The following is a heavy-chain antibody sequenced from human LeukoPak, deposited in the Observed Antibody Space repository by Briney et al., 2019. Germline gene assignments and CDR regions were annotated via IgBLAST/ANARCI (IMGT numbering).Heavy chain of an antibody. CDR3: ARDPVYSSSWDFDC. Sequence: SETLSLTCAVYGGSFSGYYWSWIRQPAGKGLEWIGRIYISGNTSYNPSLKSRVTMSIDTSKNQFSLNLNSVTAADTAVYYCARDPVYSSSWDFDCWGQGTLVTVSS. V-gene: IGHV4-4*07. CDR1: GGSFSGYY. J-gene: IGHJ4*02. CDR2: IYISGNT. D-gene: IGHD6-13*01.